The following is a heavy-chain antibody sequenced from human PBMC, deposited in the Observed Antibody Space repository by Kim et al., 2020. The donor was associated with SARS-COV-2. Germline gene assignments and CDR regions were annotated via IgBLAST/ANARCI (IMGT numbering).Heavy chain of an antibody. CDR1: GYTFTSYG. D-gene: IGHD3-22*01. J-gene: IGHJ6*02. V-gene: IGHV1-18*01. CDR3: ARGSRITMIVVVTRHYGMDV. CDR2: ISAYNGNT. Sequence: ASVKVSCKASGYTFTSYGISWVRQAPGQGLEWMGWISAYNGNTNYAQKLQGRVTMTTDTSTSTAYMELRSLRSDDTAVYYCARGSRITMIVVVTRHYGMDVWGQGTTVTVSS.